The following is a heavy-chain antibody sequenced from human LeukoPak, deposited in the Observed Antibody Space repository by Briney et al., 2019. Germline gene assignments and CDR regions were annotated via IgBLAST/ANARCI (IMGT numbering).Heavy chain of an antibody. CDR2: ISGSGGST. CDR1: GFTFSSYA. Sequence: PGGSLRLSCAASGFTFSSYAMSWVRQAPGKGLEWVSAISGSGGSTYYADSVKGRFTFSRDNSKNTLYLQMDSLRAEDTAVYYCAKVGYSSGWSNWYFDLWGRGTLITVSS. V-gene: IGHV3-23*01. CDR3: AKVGYSSGWSNWYFDL. D-gene: IGHD6-19*01. J-gene: IGHJ2*01.